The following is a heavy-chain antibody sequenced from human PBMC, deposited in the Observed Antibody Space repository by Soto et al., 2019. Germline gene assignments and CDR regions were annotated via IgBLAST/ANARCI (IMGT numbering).Heavy chain of an antibody. D-gene: IGHD3-10*02. V-gene: IGHV1-69*01. Sequence: QVQLVQSGAEVKKPGSSVKVSRKASGGTFTTYSINWVRQAPGQGLEWMGGIIPIFGSANYAQKFRGRVTITADELTSTVYMELSSLRSEDTAVYYCAREGDVRTAVITGSFDCWGQGTLVTVSS. CDR3: AREGDVRTAVITGSFDC. CDR2: IIPIFGSA. CDR1: GGTFTTYS. J-gene: IGHJ4*02.